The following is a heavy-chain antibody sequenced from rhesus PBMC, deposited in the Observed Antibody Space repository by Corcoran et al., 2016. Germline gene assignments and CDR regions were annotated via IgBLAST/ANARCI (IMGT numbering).Heavy chain of an antibody. J-gene: IGHJ5-1*01. D-gene: IGHD3-22*01. CDR2: IDGNRATT. CDR3: ARDGVLKAFDV. Sequence: QGKLQQWGEGLMKPLETLSLTCAVYVGSISGYYYWSWSRQAPGKGLEWIGNIDGNRATTNYIPSLKNRVTISQATSKNQFSLKVRSVTAADTAVYYCARDGVLKAFDVWGPGVLVTVSS. V-gene: IGHV4-73*01. CDR1: VGSISGYYY.